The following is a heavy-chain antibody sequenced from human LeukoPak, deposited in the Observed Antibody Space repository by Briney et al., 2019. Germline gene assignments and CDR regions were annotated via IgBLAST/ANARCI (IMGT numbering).Heavy chain of an antibody. J-gene: IGHJ2*01. D-gene: IGHD1-1*01. CDR1: GLSVGDAW. CDR3: TTLGGNNWFDWYFDL. Sequence: GGSLRLSCVASGLSVGDAWMTWVRQVPGKGLEWVGRIRGRIDGGTADYAAPVKGRFTISRDDAENTLFLHLTGLRIEDAAVYCCTTLGGNNWFDWYFDLWGRGTLVAVSA. CDR2: IRGRIDGGTA. V-gene: IGHV3-15*01.